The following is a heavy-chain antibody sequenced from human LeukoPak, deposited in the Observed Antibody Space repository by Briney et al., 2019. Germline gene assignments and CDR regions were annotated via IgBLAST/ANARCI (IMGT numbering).Heavy chain of an antibody. Sequence: GGSLRLSCAASGFTFNSYAMSWVRQAPGKGLEWVSTISGSGGSTYYADSVKGRLTISRDNSKNTLYVQMNSLRAEDTAVYYCARARSGGYWGQGTLVTVSS. CDR2: ISGSGGST. D-gene: IGHD6-19*01. V-gene: IGHV3-23*01. CDR1: GFTFNSYA. J-gene: IGHJ4*02. CDR3: ARARSGGY.